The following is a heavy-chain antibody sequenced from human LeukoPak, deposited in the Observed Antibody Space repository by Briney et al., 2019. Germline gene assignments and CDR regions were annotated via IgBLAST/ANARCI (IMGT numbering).Heavy chain of an antibody. J-gene: IGHJ4*02. CDR3: ARDSRYLDWQTVDY. CDR2: VSVYNGNT. V-gene: IGHV1-18*01. Sequence: ASVTVSCKASGYTFTSSAISWVRQAPGQGLEWMGWVSVYNGNTNYAQTLQGRVTMTTDTSTSTAYMELRSLRADDTAVYDCARDSRYLDWQTVDYWGQGTLVTVFS. D-gene: IGHD3-9*01. CDR1: GYTFTSSA.